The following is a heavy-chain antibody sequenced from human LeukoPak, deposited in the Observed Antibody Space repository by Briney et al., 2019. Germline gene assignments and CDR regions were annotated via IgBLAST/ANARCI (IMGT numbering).Heavy chain of an antibody. V-gene: IGHV1-18*01. CDR2: ISAYNGNT. CDR1: GYTFTSYG. CDR3: ARLSVTFGGVIVIPGDY. D-gene: IGHD3-16*02. J-gene: IGHJ4*02. Sequence: ASVKVSCKAPGYTFTSYGISWVRQAPGQGLEWMVWISAYNGNTNYAQRLQGRVTMTTDTSTSTAYMELRSLRSDDTAVYYCARLSVTFGGVIVIPGDYWGQGTLVTVSS.